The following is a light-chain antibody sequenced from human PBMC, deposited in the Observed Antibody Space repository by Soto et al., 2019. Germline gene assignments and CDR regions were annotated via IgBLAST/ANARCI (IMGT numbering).Light chain of an antibody. V-gene: IGLV2-8*01. CDR1: SSDVGGYNY. J-gene: IGLJ2*01. Sequence: QSALTQPPSASGSPGQSVTISCTGTSSDVGGYNYVSWYQQHPGKAPKLMIYEVTKRPSGVPDRFSGSKSGNTASLTVSGLQAEDEADYYCSSYAGNYIVLLGGGTKVTVL. CDR3: SSYAGNYIVL. CDR2: EVT.